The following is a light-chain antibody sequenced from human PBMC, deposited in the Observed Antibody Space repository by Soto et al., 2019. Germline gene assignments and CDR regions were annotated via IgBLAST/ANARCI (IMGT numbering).Light chain of an antibody. J-gene: IGKJ1*01. CDR3: QQYGSSSWT. Sequence: EIVLTQSPGPLSLSPGERATLSCRASQSVSSSYLAWYQQKPGQAPRLLIYGASSRATGIPDRFSGSGSGTDFTLTISRLEPEDFAVYYCQQYGSSSWTF. CDR1: QSVSSSY. V-gene: IGKV3-20*01. CDR2: GAS.